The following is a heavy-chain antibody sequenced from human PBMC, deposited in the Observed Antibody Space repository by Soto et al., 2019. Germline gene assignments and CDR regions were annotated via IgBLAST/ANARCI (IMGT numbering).Heavy chain of an antibody. CDR2: INAGNGNT. CDR1: GYTFTSYA. D-gene: IGHD3-16*01. CDR3: ARGEFLSYADY. V-gene: IGHV1-3*01. J-gene: IGHJ4*02. Sequence: QVQLVQSGAEVKKPGASVKVSCKASGYTFTSYAMHWVRQAPGQRLEWMGWINAGNGNTKYSQKFQGRVTITRDTSASTAYMELSSLRSEDTVVYYCARGEFLSYADYWGQGTLVTVSS.